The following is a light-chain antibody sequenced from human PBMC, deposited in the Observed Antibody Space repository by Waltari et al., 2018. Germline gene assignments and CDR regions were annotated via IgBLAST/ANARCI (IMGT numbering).Light chain of an antibody. CDR3: SSYTSSSTLV. J-gene: IGLJ3*02. V-gene: IGLV2-14*03. Sequence: QSALTQPASVSGSPGPSITISCPGTISDVGGYNYVSWYQQHPGKAPKLMIYDVSNRPSGVSIRFSGSKSGNTASLTISGLQAEDEADYYCSSYTSSSTLVFGGGTKLTVL. CDR2: DVS. CDR1: ISDVGGYNY.